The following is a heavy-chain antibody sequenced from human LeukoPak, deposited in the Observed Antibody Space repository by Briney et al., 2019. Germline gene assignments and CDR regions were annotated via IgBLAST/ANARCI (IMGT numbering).Heavy chain of an antibody. D-gene: IGHD3-22*01. CDR1: GFTVSSNY. J-gene: IGHJ4*02. V-gene: IGHV3-66*01. Sequence: GGSLRLSCAASGFTVSSNYMSWVRQAPGKGLEWVSVIYSGGSTYYADSVKGRFTISRDNSKNTLHLQMNSLRAEDTAVYYCAREGAYYYDSSGYYYFDYWGQGALVTVSS. CDR3: AREGAYYYDSSGYYYFDY. CDR2: IYSGGST.